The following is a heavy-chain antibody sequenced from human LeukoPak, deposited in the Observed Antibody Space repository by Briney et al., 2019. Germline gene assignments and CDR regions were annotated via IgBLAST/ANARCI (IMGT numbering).Heavy chain of an antibody. CDR1: GYTFTGYY. Sequence: ASVKVSCKASGYTFTGYYMHWVRQAPGQGLEWMGWINPNSGGTNYAQKFQGRVTMTRDTSISTAYMELSRLRSGDTAVYYCARERRIAVPDWFDPWGQGTLVTVSS. V-gene: IGHV1-2*02. J-gene: IGHJ5*02. CDR2: INPNSGGT. D-gene: IGHD6-6*01. CDR3: ARERRIAVPDWFDP.